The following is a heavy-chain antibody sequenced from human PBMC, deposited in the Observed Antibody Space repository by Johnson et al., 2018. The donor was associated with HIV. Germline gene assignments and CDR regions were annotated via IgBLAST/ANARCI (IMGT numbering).Heavy chain of an antibody. CDR1: GFTLKDYG. CDR2: IDFDGDT. V-gene: IGHV3-13*01. J-gene: IGHJ3*01. D-gene: IGHD3-16*01. CDR3: ARRRMHSYAVDV. Sequence: VQLVESGGGLVQTGGSLRLSCAASGFTLKDYGMHWVRPVIGKGVEWVSAIDFDGDTYYPDSVQGRFIASRDTDKNAIYLQVNTLSVDDPGVYFCARRRMHSYAVDVLGQGTMVTVSS.